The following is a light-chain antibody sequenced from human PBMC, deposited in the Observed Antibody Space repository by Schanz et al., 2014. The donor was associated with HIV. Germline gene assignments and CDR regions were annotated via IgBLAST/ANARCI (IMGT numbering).Light chain of an antibody. CDR2: DVS. Sequence: QSDLTQPASVSGSPGQSITISCTGTSSDVGAYNYVSWYQQYPGKAPTLIIYDVSKRPSGVSNRFSGSKSGNTASLAISGFQAEDDADDSGQSFDIQITALLFGPGTNLTVL. CDR3: QSFDIQITALL. CDR1: SSDVGAYNY. J-gene: IGLJ1*01. V-gene: IGLV2-14*03.